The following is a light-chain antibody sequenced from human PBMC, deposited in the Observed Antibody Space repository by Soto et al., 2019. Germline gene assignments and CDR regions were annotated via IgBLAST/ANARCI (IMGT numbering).Light chain of an antibody. CDR2: HAS. Sequence: EIVMTQSTATLSVSPGERADLXWRAVESVNTNLAWYQQRPGQAPRLLIYHASTRATGIPARFSGSGSGTEFTLTISSLQSEDFAVYYCQHYKTWPPPWTFGQGTKVDI. CDR3: QHYKTWPPPWT. V-gene: IGKV3-15*01. J-gene: IGKJ1*01. CDR1: ESVNTN.